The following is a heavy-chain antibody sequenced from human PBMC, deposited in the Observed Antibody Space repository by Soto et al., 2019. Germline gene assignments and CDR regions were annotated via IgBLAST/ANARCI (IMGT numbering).Heavy chain of an antibody. CDR3: TRDRRLAVAGIYYFDY. CDR2: MWYDGSSR. D-gene: IGHD6-19*01. CDR1: GFTFSSYG. Sequence: QVQLVESGGGVVQPGRSLRLSCAASGFTFSSYGMHWVRQAPGKGLEWVALMWYDGSSRYYGDSVKGRFTVSRDNSKNTLSLQMNSLRAEDTAVYYCTRDRRLAVAGIYYFDYWGQGTLVTVSS. J-gene: IGHJ4*02. V-gene: IGHV3-33*01.